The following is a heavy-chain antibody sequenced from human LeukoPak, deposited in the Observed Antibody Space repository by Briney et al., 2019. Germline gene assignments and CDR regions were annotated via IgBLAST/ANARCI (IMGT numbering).Heavy chain of an antibody. V-gene: IGHV3-30*18. D-gene: IGHD4-17*01. CDR2: ISYDGSNK. CDR3: AKSPTVSALGY. CDR1: GFTFSSYG. J-gene: IGHJ4*02. Sequence: GGSLRPSCAASGFTFSSYGMHWVRQAPGKGLEWVAVISYDGSNKHYADSVKGRFTISRDNSKNTLYLQMNSLRAEDTAVYYCAKSPTVSALGYWGQGTLVTVSS.